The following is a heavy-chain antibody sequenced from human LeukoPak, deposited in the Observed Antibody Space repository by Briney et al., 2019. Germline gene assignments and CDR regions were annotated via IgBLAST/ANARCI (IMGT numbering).Heavy chain of an antibody. J-gene: IGHJ4*02. CDR2: VHLSGTS. V-gene: IGHV4-4*02. CDR1: GGSILTINW. CDR3: ARESGAFSPFGF. D-gene: IGHD1-26*01. Sequence: KPSETLSLTCAVPGGSILTINWWSWVRQPPGKGLEWIGEVHLSGTSNYNPSLKSRVSMSIDKSKNQLSLKLTSVTAADTAMYYCARESGAFSPFGFWGQGTLVTVSS.